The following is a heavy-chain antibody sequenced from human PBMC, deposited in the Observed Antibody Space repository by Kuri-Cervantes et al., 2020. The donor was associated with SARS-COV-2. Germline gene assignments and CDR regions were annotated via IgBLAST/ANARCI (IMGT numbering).Heavy chain of an antibody. CDR1: GFSFSSYA. D-gene: IGHD1-7*01. CDR3: AKDPTATTEYYYAMDV. J-gene: IGHJ6*02. CDR2: ISGSGTGA. V-gene: IGHV3-23*01. Sequence: GGSLRLSCAASGFSFSSYAMSWVRQAPGKGLEWVSVISGSGTGAYYADSVKGRFTISRDNSKNTLYLQMNSLRAEDTAVYFCAKDPTATTEYYYAMDVWGQGTPVTVSS.